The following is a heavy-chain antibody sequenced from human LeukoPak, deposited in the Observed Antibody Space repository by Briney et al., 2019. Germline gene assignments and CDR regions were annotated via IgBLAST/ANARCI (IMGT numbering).Heavy chain of an antibody. CDR1: GFTFSSYA. CDR3: AKDYGSGYYYSDY. J-gene: IGHJ4*02. Sequence: GGSLRLSCAASGFTFSSYAMSWVRQAPEKGLEWVSVIVGSGGSTNYADSVKGRFTISRDNSKNTLYLQMNSLTTEDTAVYYCAKDYGSGYYYSDYWGQGTLVTVSS. D-gene: IGHD3-22*01. CDR2: IVGSGGST. V-gene: IGHV3-23*01.